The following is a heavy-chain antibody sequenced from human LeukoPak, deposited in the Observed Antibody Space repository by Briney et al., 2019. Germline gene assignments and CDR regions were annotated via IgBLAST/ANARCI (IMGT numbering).Heavy chain of an antibody. CDR2: IYYSGST. CDR1: GGSISSYY. Sequence: SETLSLTCTVSGGSISSYYWSWIRQPPGKGLEWIGYIYYSGSTNYNPSLKSRVTISVDTSKNQFSLKLSSVTAADTVVYYCARHAGLYYYYYGMDVWGQGTTVTVSS. CDR3: ARHAGLYYYYYGMDV. V-gene: IGHV4-59*08. J-gene: IGHJ6*02. D-gene: IGHD3-10*01.